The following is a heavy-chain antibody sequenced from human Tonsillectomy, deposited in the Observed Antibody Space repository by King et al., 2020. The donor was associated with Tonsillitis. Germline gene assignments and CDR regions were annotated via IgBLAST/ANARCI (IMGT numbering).Heavy chain of an antibody. J-gene: IGHJ6*02. CDR1: GFTLSYYA. D-gene: IGHD3-3*01. CDR3: ARDVALHYDFWSATPYYYYGMDV. V-gene: IGHV3-30*04. CDR2: ISHDGSIK. Sequence: VQLVESGGGVVQPGRSLRLSCAASGFTLSYYAFHWVRQAPGKGLEWVAVISHDGSIKYYADSVKGRLTISRDNSNNTLYLQMDSLRPEDTAVYYCARDVALHYDFWSATPYYYYGMDVWGQGTTVTVSS.